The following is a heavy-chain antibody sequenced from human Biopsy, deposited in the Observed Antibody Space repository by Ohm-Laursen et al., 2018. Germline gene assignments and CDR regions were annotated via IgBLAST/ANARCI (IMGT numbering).Heavy chain of an antibody. CDR1: GATFSSIG. V-gene: IGHV1-69*04. J-gene: IGHJ5*02. CDR2: ISPISDTA. D-gene: IGHD2/OR15-2a*01. Sequence: SVKVSCKASGATFSSIGITWVRQVPGQGLEWMGRISPISDTAHYAQKFQGRVTISADKSTGTAFMELSSLRSEDTAVYYCARTFGESFYGLSCDPWGQGILVTVSS. CDR3: ARTFGESFYGLSCDP.